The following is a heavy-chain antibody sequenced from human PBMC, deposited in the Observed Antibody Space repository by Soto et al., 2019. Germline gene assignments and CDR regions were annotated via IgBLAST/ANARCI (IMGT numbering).Heavy chain of an antibody. Sequence: QVQLVASGGGVVQPGRSLRLSCAVSGFTFSSYAMHWVRQAPGKGLEWVAVISYDGSSKYYADSVKGRFTISRDNSKNALYLQMNSLTAEDTAVYYCASELVVPAAGDYWGQGTLVTVSS. V-gene: IGHV3-30-3*01. CDR2: ISYDGSSK. J-gene: IGHJ4*02. CDR1: GFTFSSYA. D-gene: IGHD2-2*01. CDR3: ASELVVPAAGDY.